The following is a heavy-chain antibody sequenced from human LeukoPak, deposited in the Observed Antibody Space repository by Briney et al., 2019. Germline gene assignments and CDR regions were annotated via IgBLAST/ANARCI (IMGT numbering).Heavy chain of an antibody. J-gene: IGHJ4*02. CDR2: ISTSRNYI. CDR1: GFKFSSYT. V-gene: IGHV3-21*01. D-gene: IGHD4-17*01. Sequence: MPGGSLRLSCAASGFKFSSYTMYWVRQAPGKGLEWVSSISTSRNYIYYADSVKGRFTTSRDNAQNSLYLQMNSLRAEDTAVYYCARLFDYGDYRAEPYWGQGSLVTVSS. CDR3: ARLFDYGDYRAEPY.